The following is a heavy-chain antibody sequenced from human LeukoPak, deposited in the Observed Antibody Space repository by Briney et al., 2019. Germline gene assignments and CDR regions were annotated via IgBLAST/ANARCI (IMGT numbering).Heavy chain of an antibody. CDR2: IYSGGST. V-gene: IGHV3-53*01. D-gene: IGHD6-19*01. CDR3: AREFEVAGLAMDV. J-gene: IGHJ6*04. Sequence: PGGSLRLSCAASGLTVSSNYMSWVRQAPGKGLEWVSVIYSGGSTYYAESVKGRFSISRDNSKNTLYLQMKSLRAEDRAVYYCAREFEVAGLAMDVWGKGTTVTVSS. CDR1: GLTVSSNY.